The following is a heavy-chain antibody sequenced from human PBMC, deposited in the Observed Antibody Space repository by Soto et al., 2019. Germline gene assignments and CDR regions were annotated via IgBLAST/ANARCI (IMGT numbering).Heavy chain of an antibody. CDR3: VRDSRYCTDGGCSIMRDAFDV. Sequence: QVQLQESGPGLVKPSGTLSLTCTVSGCSVTSNKWWSWVRQSPGKSLEGIGEIYHSGASYHNSAFSCRVTISMDKSKNQISLIMTSVSAADTAVYFCVRDSRYCTDGGCSIMRDAFDVWGQGTLVTVSS. CDR1: GCSVTSNKW. D-gene: IGHD2-8*01. V-gene: IGHV4-4*02. CDR2: IYHSGAS. J-gene: IGHJ3*01.